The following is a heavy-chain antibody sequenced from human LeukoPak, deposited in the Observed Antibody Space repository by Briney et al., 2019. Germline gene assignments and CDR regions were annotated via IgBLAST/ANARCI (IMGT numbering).Heavy chain of an antibody. CDR3: ARGPSPNADPFDS. V-gene: IGHV4-34*01. CDR1: STSFSGYY. CDR2: INHSGST. J-gene: IGHJ4*02. D-gene: IGHD4/OR15-4a*01. Sequence: SETLSLTCDVYSTSFSGYYWSWIRQTPGKGLEWIGQINHSGSTLYNPSLESRLTISLDTSKNQFSLNLNSVTAADTAVYYGARGPSPNADPFDSWGQGTLVTVSS.